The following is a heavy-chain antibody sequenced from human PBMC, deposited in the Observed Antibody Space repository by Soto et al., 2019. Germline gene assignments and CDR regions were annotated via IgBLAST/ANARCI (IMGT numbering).Heavy chain of an antibody. Sequence: HPGGSPRLSCAASGFTFSTYAMSWVRQAPGKGLEWVSAISGSGSNTYYADSVKGRFTISRDDSKSTLYLQMNSLRAEDTAVYYCARDPSHSYYTLFYYFDYWGQGTLVTVSS. V-gene: IGHV3-23*01. J-gene: IGHJ4*02. D-gene: IGHD1-26*01. CDR3: ARDPSHSYYTLFYYFDY. CDR2: ISGSGSNT. CDR1: GFTFSTYA.